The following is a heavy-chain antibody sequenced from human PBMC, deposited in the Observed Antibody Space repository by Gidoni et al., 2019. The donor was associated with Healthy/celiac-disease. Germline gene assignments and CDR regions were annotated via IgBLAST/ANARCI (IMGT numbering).Heavy chain of an antibody. J-gene: IGHJ5*02. Sequence: QMQLVQSGPEVKKPGTSVKVSCKAAGFTFTISAVQWVRQARGQRLEWIGWIVVGSCNTNYAQKFQERVTITRDMSTSTAYMELSSLRSEDTAVYYCAANNGVVVTSKEDSWFDPWGQGTLVTVSS. V-gene: IGHV1-58*01. CDR1: GFTFTISA. D-gene: IGHD3-22*01. CDR3: AANNGVVVTSKEDSWFDP. CDR2: IVVGSCNT.